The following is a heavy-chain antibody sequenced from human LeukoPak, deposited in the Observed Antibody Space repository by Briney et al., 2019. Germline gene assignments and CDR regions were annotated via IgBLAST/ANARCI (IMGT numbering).Heavy chain of an antibody. J-gene: IGHJ4*02. CDR3: ASRTYYGSGPDY. CDR1: GGSISSYY. V-gene: IGHV4-59*01. Sequence: PSEALSLTGTVSGGSISSYYWSWIRQPPGKGLEWIGYIYYRGSTNYNPSLKSRVTISVDTSKNQFSLRLTSVTAADTAMYYCASRTYYGSGPDYWGQGTLVTVSS. CDR2: IYYRGST. D-gene: IGHD3-10*01.